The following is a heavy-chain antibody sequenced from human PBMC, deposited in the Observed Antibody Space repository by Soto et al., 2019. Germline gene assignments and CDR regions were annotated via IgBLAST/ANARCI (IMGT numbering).Heavy chain of an antibody. V-gene: IGHV1-2*04. D-gene: IGHD5-12*01. J-gene: IGHJ6*02. CDR3: ARDQKLNSGYGSVRYYYYSMDV. CDR1: GYTFTGYY. Sequence: ASVKVSCKASGYTFTGYYMHWVRQAPGQGLEWMGWINPNSGGTNYAQKFQGWVTMTRDTSISTAYMELSRLRSDDTAVYYCARDQKLNSGYGSVRYYYYSMDVWGQGTTVTVSS. CDR2: INPNSGGT.